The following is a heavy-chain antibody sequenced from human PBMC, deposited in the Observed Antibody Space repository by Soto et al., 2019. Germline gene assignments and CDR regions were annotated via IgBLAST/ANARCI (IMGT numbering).Heavy chain of an antibody. V-gene: IGHV3-66*01. CDR3: ARVPRPTVRTWFDP. CDR1: GFTVNSNY. Sequence: GGSLRLSCAASGFTVNSNYMSWVRQAPGKGLEWVSVIYSGGSTYYADSVKGRFTISRDNSKNTLYLQMNSLRAEDTAVYYCARVPRPTVRTWFDPWGQGTLVTVSS. CDR2: IYSGGST. J-gene: IGHJ5*02. D-gene: IGHD4-17*01.